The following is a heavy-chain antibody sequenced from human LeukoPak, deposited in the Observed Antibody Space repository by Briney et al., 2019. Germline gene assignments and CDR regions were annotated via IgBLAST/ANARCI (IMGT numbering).Heavy chain of an antibody. D-gene: IGHD6-19*01. V-gene: IGHV3-49*04. Sequence: GGSLRLSCTASGFTFGDYAMSWVRQAPEKGLEWVGFIRSKAYGGTTEYAASVKGRFTISRDDSKSIAYLQMNSLKTEDTAVYYCTGVMRSSGWDSYYYYGMDVWGQGTTVTVSS. J-gene: IGHJ6*02. CDR3: TGVMRSSGWDSYYYYGMDV. CDR2: IRSKAYGGTT. CDR1: GFTFGDYA.